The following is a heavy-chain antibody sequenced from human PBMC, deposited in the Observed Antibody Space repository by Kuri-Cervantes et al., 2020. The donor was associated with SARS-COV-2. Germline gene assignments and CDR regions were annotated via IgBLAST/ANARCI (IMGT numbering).Heavy chain of an antibody. CDR3: AKVFGVGSNINYFDY. Sequence: GESLKISCAASGFTFSSYAMHWVRRAPGKGLEWVAVISYDGSNKYYADSVKGRFTTSRDSSKKSLYLQMNSLRVEDTALYYCAKVFGVGSNINYFDYWGQGTVVTVSS. CDR1: GFTFSSYA. V-gene: IGHV3-30-3*01. CDR2: ISYDGSNK. D-gene: IGHD3-10*02. J-gene: IGHJ4*02.